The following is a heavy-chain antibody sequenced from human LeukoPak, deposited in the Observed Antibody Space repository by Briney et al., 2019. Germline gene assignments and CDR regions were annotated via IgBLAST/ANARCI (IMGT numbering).Heavy chain of an antibody. CDR1: GFTFSSYS. Sequence: PGGSLRLSCAASGFTFSSYSMNWVRQAPGKGLEWVSYISSSSSTIYYADSVKGRFTISRDNAKNSLYLQMNSLRAEDTAVYYCANSRYYDSVGWDYWGQGTLVTVSS. D-gene: IGHD3-22*01. CDR3: ANSRYYDSVGWDY. J-gene: IGHJ4*02. V-gene: IGHV3-48*01. CDR2: ISSSSSTI.